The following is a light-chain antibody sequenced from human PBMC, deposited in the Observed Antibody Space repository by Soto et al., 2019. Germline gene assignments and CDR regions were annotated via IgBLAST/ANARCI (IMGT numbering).Light chain of an antibody. CDR1: SNDVGGYNY. V-gene: IGLV2-14*01. J-gene: IGLJ1*01. CDR3: SSYTGSNIRYV. CDR2: EVS. Sequence: HSVLTQPASVSGSPGQSITISCTGTSNDVGGYNYVSWYQHHPGKAPKLMIYEVSDRPSGVSNRFSGSKSGNTASLTISGLQAEDEADYYCSSYTGSNIRYVFGTGTKVTVL.